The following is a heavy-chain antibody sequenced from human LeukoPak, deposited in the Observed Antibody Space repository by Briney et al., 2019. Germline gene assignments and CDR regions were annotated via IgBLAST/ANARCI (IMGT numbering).Heavy chain of an antibody. D-gene: IGHD2-21*01. CDR2: INHSGST. V-gene: IGHV4-34*01. CDR1: GGSFSGYY. Sequence: SETLSLTCAVYGGSFSGYYWSWIRQPPGKGLEWIGEINHSGSTNYNPSLKSRVTISVDTSKNQFSLKVSSVTAADTAVYYCARGARPVTGGFVVVNGMDVWGQGTTVTVSS. J-gene: IGHJ6*02. CDR3: ARGARPVTGGFVVVNGMDV.